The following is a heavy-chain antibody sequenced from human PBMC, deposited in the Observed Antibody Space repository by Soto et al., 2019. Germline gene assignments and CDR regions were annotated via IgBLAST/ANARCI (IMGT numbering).Heavy chain of an antibody. J-gene: IGHJ5*02. Sequence: SETLSLTCTVSGGSISSSSYYWGWIRQPPGKGLEWIGSIYYSGSTYYNPSLKSRVTISVDTSKNQFSLKLSSVTAADTAVYYCAELGQQLENNWFDPWGQGTLVTVSS. D-gene: IGHD6-13*01. V-gene: IGHV4-39*07. CDR3: AELGQQLENNWFDP. CDR2: IYYSGST. CDR1: GGSISSSSYY.